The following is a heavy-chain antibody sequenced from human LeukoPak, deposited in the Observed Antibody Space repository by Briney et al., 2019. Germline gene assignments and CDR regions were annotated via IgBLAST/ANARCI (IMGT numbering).Heavy chain of an antibody. D-gene: IGHD1-1*01. J-gene: IGHJ1*01. CDR1: GFTFSSYE. Sequence: GGSLRLSCAASGFTFSSYEMNWVRQAPGKGLEWVSYVSSSGSTIYYADSVKGRFTISRDNAKNSLYLQMNSLRAEDTAVYYCARAGTLGFFRHWGQGTLVTVSS. V-gene: IGHV3-48*03. CDR3: ARAGTLGFFRH. CDR2: VSSSGSTI.